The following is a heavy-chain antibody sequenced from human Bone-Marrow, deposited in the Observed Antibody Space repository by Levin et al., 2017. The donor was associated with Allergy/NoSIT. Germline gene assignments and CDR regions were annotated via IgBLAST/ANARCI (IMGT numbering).Heavy chain of an antibody. Sequence: ASVKVSCKASGYTFTGYYMHWVRQAPGQGLEWMGWINPNSGGTNYAQKFQGWVTMTRDTSISTAYMELSRLRSDDTAVYYCARGQGGVVVIHDAFDIWGQGTMVTVSS. V-gene: IGHV1-2*04. CDR3: ARGQGGVVVIHDAFDI. D-gene: IGHD3-22*01. CDR2: INPNSGGT. J-gene: IGHJ3*02. CDR1: GYTFTGYY.